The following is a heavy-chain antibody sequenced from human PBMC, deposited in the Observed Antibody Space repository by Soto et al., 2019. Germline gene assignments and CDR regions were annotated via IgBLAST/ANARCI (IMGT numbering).Heavy chain of an antibody. CDR2: IKQDGSEK. CDR3: ARVTTMGGY. CDR1: GFRFRDYW. V-gene: IGHV3-7*01. J-gene: IGHJ4*02. Sequence: EVQLVESGGGLVQPGGSLRLSCAASGFRFRDYWMYWVRQPPGKGLEWVANIKQDGSEKYYVDSVKGRFTISRDNARNLLFLQMDSLRAEDTAVYFCARVTTMGGYWGQGTLVTVSS. D-gene: IGHD4-17*01.